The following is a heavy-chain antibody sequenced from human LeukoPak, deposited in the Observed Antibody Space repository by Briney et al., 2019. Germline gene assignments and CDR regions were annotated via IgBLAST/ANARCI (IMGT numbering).Heavy chain of an antibody. CDR1: GASISSSYFY. D-gene: IGHD5-18*01. CDR2: INYSGYT. CDR3: ARHDTAIVTDY. V-gene: IGHV4-39*01. Sequence: SETLSLTCTVSGASISSSYFYWGWIRQPPGKRLEWIGSINYSGYTYHNPSLKSRVTMSVDTSKNQFSLNLSSVTAADTAIYYCARHDTAIVTDYWGQGSLVTVSS. J-gene: IGHJ4*02.